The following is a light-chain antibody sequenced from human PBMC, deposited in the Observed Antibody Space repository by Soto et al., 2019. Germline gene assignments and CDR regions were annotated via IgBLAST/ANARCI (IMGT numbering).Light chain of an antibody. CDR3: MQTAHWPYT. Sequence: DIVMTQSPLSLPVTPGEPASISCRSSQNLMHSNGYNYLDWYLQKPGQSPQLLIYLGSNRASGVPDRFSGRGSGTDFTLKISRVEAEDVGVYYCMQTAHWPYTFGRGTKVDIK. V-gene: IGKV2-28*01. CDR2: LGS. J-gene: IGKJ2*01. CDR1: QNLMHSNGYNY.